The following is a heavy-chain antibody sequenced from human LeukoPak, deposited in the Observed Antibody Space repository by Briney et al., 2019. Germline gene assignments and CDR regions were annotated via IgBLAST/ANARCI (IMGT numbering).Heavy chain of an antibody. V-gene: IGHV3-33*01. CDR1: GFTFSTYG. D-gene: IGHD5-18*01. CDR2: IAYDGSNK. Sequence: GTSLRLSCAASGFTFSTYGMHWVRQAPGKGLQWVAVIAYDGSNKNSGDSVKGRFTISRDNSKNTVYLQMNSLRAEDTALYYCARALSAMVADNWGQGTLVTVSS. J-gene: IGHJ4*02. CDR3: ARALSAMVADN.